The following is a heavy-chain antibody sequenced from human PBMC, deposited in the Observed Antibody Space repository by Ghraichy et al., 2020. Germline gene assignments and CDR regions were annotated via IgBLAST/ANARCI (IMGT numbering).Heavy chain of an antibody. CDR3: ARDPGATRGYYFDY. Sequence: SETLSLTCTVSGDSISSGGYYWGWIRQHPGKGLEWIGYMYYTGSTYYNPSLKSRVIISVDTSKNQFSLNLSSVTDADTAVYYCARDPGATRGYYFDYWGQGTLVTVSS. D-gene: IGHD1-26*01. J-gene: IGHJ4*02. V-gene: IGHV4-31*03. CDR2: MYYTGST. CDR1: GDSISSGGYY.